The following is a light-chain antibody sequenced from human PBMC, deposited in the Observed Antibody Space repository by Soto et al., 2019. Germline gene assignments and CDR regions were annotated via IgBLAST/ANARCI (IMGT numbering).Light chain of an antibody. Sequence: EIVLTQSPGTLSLSPGERATLSCSASQSVSSSYLAWYQQKPGQAPRLLIYGASSRATGIPDRFSGSGSGTDFTLTISILEPEDFAVYYCQQYGSSPPRYTFGQGTKLEIK. V-gene: IGKV3-20*01. CDR2: GAS. J-gene: IGKJ2*01. CDR1: QSVSSSY. CDR3: QQYGSSPPRYT.